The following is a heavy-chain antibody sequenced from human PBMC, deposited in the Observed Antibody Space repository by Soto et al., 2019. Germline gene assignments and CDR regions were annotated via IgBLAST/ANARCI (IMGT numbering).Heavy chain of an antibody. CDR2: INHSGST. Sequence: PSETLSLTCAVYGGSFSGYYWSWIRQPPGKGLEWIGEINHSGSTNYNPSLKSRVTISVDTSKNQFSLKLSSVTAADTAVYYCARLYGSGSYYQPYYYYYMDVWGKGTTVTVSS. CDR3: ARLYGSGSYYQPYYYYYMDV. D-gene: IGHD3-10*01. J-gene: IGHJ6*03. V-gene: IGHV4-34*01. CDR1: GGSFSGYY.